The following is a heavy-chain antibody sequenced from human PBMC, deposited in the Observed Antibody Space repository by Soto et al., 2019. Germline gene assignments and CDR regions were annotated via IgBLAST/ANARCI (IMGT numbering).Heavy chain of an antibody. CDR3: ARDREDGGNSLDAFDI. J-gene: IGHJ3*02. D-gene: IGHD2-21*02. CDR2: IYYSGST. CDR1: GGSISSYY. V-gene: IGHV4-59*01. Sequence: QVQLQEPGPGLVKPSETLSLTCTVSGGSISSYYWSWIRQPPGKGLEWIGYIYYSGSTNYNPSLKSRVTISVDTSKNQFSLKLSSVTAADTAVYYCARDREDGGNSLDAFDIWGQGTMVTVSS.